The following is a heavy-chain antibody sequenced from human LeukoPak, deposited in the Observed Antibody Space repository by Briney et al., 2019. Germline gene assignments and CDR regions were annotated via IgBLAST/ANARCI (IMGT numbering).Heavy chain of an antibody. Sequence: GGSLRLSCAASGFNVSSNCMTWVRQAPGKGLEWVSGIHSGGNTYYADSVKGRFTISRDNSKNTLYLQMNSLRAEDSAVYYCAKVAFYDSSGFDYGGQGTLVTVSS. D-gene: IGHD3-22*01. J-gene: IGHJ4*02. CDR1: GFNVSSNC. CDR2: IHSGGNT. CDR3: AKVAFYDSSGFDY. V-gene: IGHV3-66*01.